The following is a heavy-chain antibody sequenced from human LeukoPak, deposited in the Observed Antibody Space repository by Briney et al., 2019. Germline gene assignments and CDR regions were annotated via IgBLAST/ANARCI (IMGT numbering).Heavy chain of an antibody. CDR2: INPNSGGT. J-gene: IGHJ4*02. CDR3: AIPYCGGDCYMYYFDY. V-gene: IGHV1-2*02. D-gene: IGHD2-21*02. Sequence: ASVKVSCKASGYTFTGYYMHWVRQAPGRGLEWMGWINPNSGGTNYAQKFQGRVTMTRDTSISTAYMELSRLRSDDTAVYYCAIPYCGGDCYMYYFDYWGQGTLVTVSS. CDR1: GYTFTGYY.